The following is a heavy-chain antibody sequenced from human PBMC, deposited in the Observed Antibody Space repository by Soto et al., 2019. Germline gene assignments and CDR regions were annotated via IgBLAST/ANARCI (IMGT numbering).Heavy chain of an antibody. CDR1: GDTFSGYS. V-gene: IGHV1-69*14. Sequence: QVQLVQSGAEVKKPGSSVKVSCKASGDTFSGYSISWVRQAPGQGLEWMGGIIPLFGTTNYAQRFQGRVTITADKSTSTAYMELSSLKSEDAARYYCARDLGGGYDPGDYWGQGTLVTVSS. J-gene: IGHJ4*02. D-gene: IGHD5-12*01. CDR3: ARDLGGGYDPGDY. CDR2: IIPLFGTT.